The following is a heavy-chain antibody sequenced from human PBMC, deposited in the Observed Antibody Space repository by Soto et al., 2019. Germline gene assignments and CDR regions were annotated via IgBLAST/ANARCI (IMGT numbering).Heavy chain of an antibody. V-gene: IGHV3-74*01. Sequence: GALRLAGAASVFTVSSYWMHWVRQTPGKGLVWVSRIDSGGSTTTYADSVKGRFTISRDDAKNTLYLQMNSLRAEDTAVYYCARDQTAAGPTTFDYCGQGTLVTVSS. CDR2: IDSGGSTT. J-gene: IGHJ4*02. CDR1: VFTVSSYW. D-gene: IGHD6-13*01. CDR3: ARDQTAAGPTTFDY.